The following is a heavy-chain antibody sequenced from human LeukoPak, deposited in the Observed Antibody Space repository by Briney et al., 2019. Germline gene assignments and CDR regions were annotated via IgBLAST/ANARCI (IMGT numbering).Heavy chain of an antibody. CDR1: GGTFSSYA. V-gene: IGHV1-69*05. J-gene: IGHJ4*02. CDR2: IIPIFGTA. D-gene: IGHD6-19*01. CDR3: ATTPGRTRNRPGIAVADPDY. Sequence: SVKVPCKASGGTFSSYAISWVRQAPGQGLEWMGRIIPIFGTANYAQKFQGRVTITTDESTSTAYMELSSLRSEDTAVYYCATTPGRTRNRPGIAVADPDYWGQGTLVTVSS.